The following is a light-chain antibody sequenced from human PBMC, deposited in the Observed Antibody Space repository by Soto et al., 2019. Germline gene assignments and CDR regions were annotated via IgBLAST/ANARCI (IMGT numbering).Light chain of an antibody. Sequence: QSALTQPASVSGSPGQSIIISCTGTSSDVGGHNHVSWYQQHPGKAPKLMIYEVSNRPSGISIRFSGSKSGNTASLTISGLHAEDEAEYHCSSYTSSNTWVFGGGTKLTVL. CDR2: EVS. J-gene: IGLJ3*02. CDR3: SSYTSSNTWV. V-gene: IGLV2-14*01. CDR1: SSDVGGHNH.